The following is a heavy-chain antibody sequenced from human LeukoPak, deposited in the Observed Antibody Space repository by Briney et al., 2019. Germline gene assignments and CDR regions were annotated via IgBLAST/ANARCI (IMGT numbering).Heavy chain of an antibody. CDR3: ARDHTAMVKGASNWFDP. Sequence: SQTLSLTCTVSGGSISSGSYYWSWIRQPAGKGLEWIGRIYTSGSTNFNPSLKSRVTISVDTSKNQFSLKLSSETAADTAVYYCARDHTAMVKGASNWFDPWGQGTLVTVSS. J-gene: IGHJ5*02. CDR2: IYTSGST. CDR1: GGSISSGSYY. V-gene: IGHV4-61*02. D-gene: IGHD5-18*01.